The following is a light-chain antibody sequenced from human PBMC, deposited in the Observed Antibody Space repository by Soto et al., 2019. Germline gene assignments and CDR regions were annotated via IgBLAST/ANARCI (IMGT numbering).Light chain of an antibody. V-gene: IGLV2-14*01. CDR1: SSDVGGYNY. Sequence: QSALTQPASVSGSPGQSITISCTGTSSDVGGYNYVSWYQQHPGKAPKLMIYEVSNRPSGVSNRFSGSKSGNTASLTISGLQAEDEADYYCSSYTSNSTHCVVFGGGTQLTVL. CDR2: EVS. J-gene: IGLJ2*01. CDR3: SSYTSNSTHCVV.